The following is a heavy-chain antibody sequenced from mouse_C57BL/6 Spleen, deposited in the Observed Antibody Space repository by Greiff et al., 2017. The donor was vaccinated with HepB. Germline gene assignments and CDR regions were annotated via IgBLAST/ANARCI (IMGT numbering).Heavy chain of an antibody. CDR3: ARSDYDNYFDY. D-gene: IGHD2-4*01. V-gene: IGHV3-6*01. J-gene: IGHJ2*01. Sequence: VQLKESGPGLVKPSQSLSLTCSVTGYSITSGYYWNWIRQFPGNKLEWMGYISYDGSNNYNPSLKNRISITRDTSKNQFFLKLNSVTTEDTATYYCARSDYDNYFDYWGQGTTLTVSS. CDR2: ISYDGSN. CDR1: GYSITSGYY.